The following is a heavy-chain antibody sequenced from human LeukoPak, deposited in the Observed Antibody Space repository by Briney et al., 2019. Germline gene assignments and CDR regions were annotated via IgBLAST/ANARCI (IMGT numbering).Heavy chain of an antibody. J-gene: IGHJ3*02. CDR3: ARDLLRFLEPIKGAFDI. Sequence: GGSLRLSCAASGFTFSSYAMSWVRQAPGKGLEWVSAISGSGGSTYYADSVKGRFTISRDNTKNSLYLQMNSLRAEDTAVYYCARDLLRFLEPIKGAFDIWGQGTMVTVSS. D-gene: IGHD3-3*01. CDR1: GFTFSSYA. V-gene: IGHV3-23*01. CDR2: ISGSGGST.